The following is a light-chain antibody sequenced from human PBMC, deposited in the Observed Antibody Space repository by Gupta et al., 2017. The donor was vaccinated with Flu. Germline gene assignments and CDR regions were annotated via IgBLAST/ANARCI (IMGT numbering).Light chain of an antibody. J-gene: IGKJ1*01. CDR1: QGVSSD. CDR3: QQDNNWPWT. CDR2: GAS. Sequence: EIVMTQSPATLSVSPGERATLTCRASQGVSSDLAWYQQKPGKAPRLLIYGASTRATGIPARFSGSGSGTEFTLTISSLQPEDFAVYYCQQDNNWPWTFGQGTKVEIK. V-gene: IGKV3-15*01.